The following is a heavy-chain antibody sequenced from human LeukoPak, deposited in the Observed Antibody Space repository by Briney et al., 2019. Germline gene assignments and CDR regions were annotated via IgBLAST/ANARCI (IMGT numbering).Heavy chain of an antibody. CDR2: ISSNGGST. D-gene: IGHD3-10*01. V-gene: IGHV3-64*01. Sequence: GGSLRLSCAASGFTFSSYAMHWVRQAPGKGLEYVSAISSNGGSTYYANSVKGRFTISRDNSKNTLYLQMGSLRAEDMAVYYCARNLARGSFDYWGQRTLVTVSS. CDR1: GFTFSSYA. J-gene: IGHJ4*02. CDR3: ARNLARGSFDY.